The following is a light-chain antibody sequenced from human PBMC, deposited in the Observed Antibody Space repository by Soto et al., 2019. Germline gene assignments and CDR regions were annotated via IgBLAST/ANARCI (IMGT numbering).Light chain of an antibody. CDR1: QTVSSTY. CDR3: HQYGSSPAT. CDR2: GAT. V-gene: IGKV3-20*01. Sequence: EIVLTQSPGTLSLSPGDRATLSCRASQTVSSTYLAWFQQKPGQPPRLLIYGATSRDIGIPDRLSGSGSGTDFTLTISRLEPEDFAVYYCHQYGSSPATFGQGTKVDIK. J-gene: IGKJ1*01.